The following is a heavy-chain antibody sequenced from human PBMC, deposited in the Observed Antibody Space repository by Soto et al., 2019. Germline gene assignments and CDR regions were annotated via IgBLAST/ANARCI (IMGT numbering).Heavy chain of an antibody. J-gene: IGHJ6*02. V-gene: IGHV4-31*03. CDR3: ARDSYGSGSPRHYYYGMDV. CDR2: IYYSGST. D-gene: IGHD3-10*01. CDR1: GGSISSGGYY. Sequence: PSETLSLTCTVSGGSISSGGYYWSWIRQHPGKGLEWIGYIYYSGSTYYNPSLKSRVTISVDTSKNQFSLKLSSVTAADTAVYYCARDSYGSGSPRHYYYGMDVWGQGTTVTVSS.